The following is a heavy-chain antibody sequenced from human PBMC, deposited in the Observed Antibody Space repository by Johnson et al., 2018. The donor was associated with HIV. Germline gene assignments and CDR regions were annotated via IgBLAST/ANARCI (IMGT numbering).Heavy chain of an antibody. Sequence: QVQLVESGGGLVKPGGSLRLSCAASGFTFSDYYMSWIRQAPGKGLEWVSYISSSGSTIYYADSVKGRFTISRDNSKTSLSLQMNSLRTEDTAVYYCARELKDGDYSRGAFDLWGQGTMVTVTS. CDR2: ISSSGSTI. CDR1: GFTFSDYY. J-gene: IGHJ3*01. CDR3: ARELKDGDYSRGAFDL. V-gene: IGHV3-11*04. D-gene: IGHD4-23*01.